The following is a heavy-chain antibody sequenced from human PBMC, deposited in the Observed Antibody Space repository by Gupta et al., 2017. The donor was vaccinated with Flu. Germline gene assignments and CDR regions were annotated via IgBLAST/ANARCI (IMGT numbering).Heavy chain of an antibody. Sequence: QVQLQQWGAGLLKPSETLSLTCAVSGGSFSGYYWRWIRQPPGKGLEWIGEINHSGSTNYNPSLKSRVTISVDTSKNQFSLKLSSVTAADTAVYYCARVGGYCSSTSCYEEGPDNNWFDPWGQGTLVTVAS. V-gene: IGHV4-34*01. J-gene: IGHJ5*02. CDR3: ARVGGYCSSTSCYEEGPDNNWFDP. CDR1: GGSFSGYY. CDR2: INHSGST. D-gene: IGHD2-2*01.